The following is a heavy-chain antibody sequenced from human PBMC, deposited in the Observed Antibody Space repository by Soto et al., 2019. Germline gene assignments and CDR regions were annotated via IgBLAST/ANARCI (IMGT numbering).Heavy chain of an antibody. CDR2: ISSDGSNK. CDR3: AGGGCYEFVY. D-gene: IGHD5-12*01. CDR1: AFTFSGFA. V-gene: IGHV3-30-3*01. Sequence: QVQLVESGGGVVQPGRSLRLSCSASAFTFSGFAMHWVRQAPGKGLEWVAMISSDGSNKYYADSVKGRFTISRDNSKNTVYLQMNSLRPEETAVYFCAGGGCYEFVYWGQGTLVTVSS. J-gene: IGHJ4*02.